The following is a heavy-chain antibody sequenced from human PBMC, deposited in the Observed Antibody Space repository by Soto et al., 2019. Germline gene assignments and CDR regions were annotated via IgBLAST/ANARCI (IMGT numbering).Heavy chain of an antibody. V-gene: IGHV4-30-4*01. D-gene: IGHD5-18*01. J-gene: IGHJ3*01. CDR1: GGSVGSGEYY. CDR3: ARDVAHGYTENV. CDR2: IYDSGIT. Sequence: LSLTCTVSGGSVGSGEYYYSWIRQPPGKGLEWIGYIYDSGITNYTPSLKGRVTLSLDRSNNQVSLKLRSVTAADTAVYFCARDVAHGYTENVWGQGTMVTVSS.